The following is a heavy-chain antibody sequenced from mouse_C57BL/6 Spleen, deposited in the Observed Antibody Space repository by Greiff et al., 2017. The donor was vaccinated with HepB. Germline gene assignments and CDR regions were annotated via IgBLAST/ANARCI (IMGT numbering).Heavy chain of an antibody. D-gene: IGHD1-1*01. CDR2: IYPGDGDS. CDR1: GYAFSSSW. V-gene: IGHV1-82*01. J-gene: IGHJ2*01. CDR3: ARSPYYYGSSPFLDY. Sequence: LEESGPELVKPGASVKISCKASGYAFSSSWMNWVKQRPGKGLEWIGRIYPGDGDSNYNGKFKGKATLTADKSSSTAYMQLSSLTSEDSAVYFCARSPYYYGSSPFLDYWGQGTTLTVSS.